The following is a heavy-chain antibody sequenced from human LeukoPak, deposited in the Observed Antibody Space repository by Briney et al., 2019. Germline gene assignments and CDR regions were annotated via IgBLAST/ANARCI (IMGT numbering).Heavy chain of an antibody. CDR2: MSTIFGTA. Sequence: PTASVKLSCKVSGDTFSSYAISWGRHAHAPGLELMGGMSTIFGTANFAKECQGRVTINTDESTSTAYMELSSLRSEDTAVYYCARDYGYSGYDRDSYGSAGRGYYYYMDGWGKGTTVTVSS. V-gene: IGHV1-69*05. CDR1: GDTFSSYA. J-gene: IGHJ6*03. CDR3: ARDYGYSGYDRDSYGSAGRGYYYYMDG. D-gene: IGHD5-12*01.